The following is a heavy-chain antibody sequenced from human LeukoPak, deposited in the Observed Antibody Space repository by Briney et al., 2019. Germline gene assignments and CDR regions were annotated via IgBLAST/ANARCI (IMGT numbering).Heavy chain of an antibody. CDR1: GFTFSDYY. V-gene: IGHV3-11*05. CDR3: AREESRDGYNHFDY. Sequence: GGTLRLSSAPSGFTFSDYYMSWIRQAPGKGLEWVSYISSSSSYTNYADSVKGRFTISRDNAKNSLYLQMNSLRAEDTAVYYCAREESRDGYNHFDYWGQGTLVTVSS. CDR2: ISSSSSYT. D-gene: IGHD5-24*01. J-gene: IGHJ4*02.